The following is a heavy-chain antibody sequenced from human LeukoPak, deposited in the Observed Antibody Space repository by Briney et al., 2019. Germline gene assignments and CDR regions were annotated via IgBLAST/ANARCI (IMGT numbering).Heavy chain of an antibody. Sequence: SETLSLTCAVYGGSFSGYYWSWIRQPPGKGLEWIGEINHSGSTNYNPSLKSRVTISVDTSKNQFSLKLSSVTAADTAVYYCARGRALRFLDPLLPPFDYWGQGTLVTVSS. CDR3: ARGRALRFLDPLLPPFDY. V-gene: IGHV4-34*01. J-gene: IGHJ4*02. CDR2: INHSGST. D-gene: IGHD3-3*01. CDR1: GGSFSGYY.